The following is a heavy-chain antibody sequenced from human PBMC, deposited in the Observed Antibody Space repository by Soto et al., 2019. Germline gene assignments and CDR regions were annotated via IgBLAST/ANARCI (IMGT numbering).Heavy chain of an antibody. CDR3: AREAGIAARPDFFDI. V-gene: IGHV3-30-3*01. D-gene: IGHD6-6*01. J-gene: IGHJ3*02. CDR1: GFTFSSYA. CDR2: ISYDGSNK. Sequence: GGSLRLSCAASGFTFSSYAMHWVRQAPGKGLEWVAVISYDGSNKYYADSVKGRFTISRDNSKNKLYLQMNSLRAEDTAVYYCAREAGIAARPDFFDIWGQGTMVTVSS.